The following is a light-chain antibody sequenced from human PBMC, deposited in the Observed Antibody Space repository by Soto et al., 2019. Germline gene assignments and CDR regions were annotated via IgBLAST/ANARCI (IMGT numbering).Light chain of an antibody. CDR1: QSVSSY. CDR3: QQFASSPRT. Sequence: EIVLTQSPATLSLSPWYRAPLSCRASQSVSSYLAWYKQTPGQAPRVLSYDASNRATGVPDRFIASGSGTEFTLTISRLEPEDFEVYYCQQFASSPRTFGRGTKVDIK. V-gene: IGKV3-11*01. J-gene: IGKJ1*01. CDR2: DAS.